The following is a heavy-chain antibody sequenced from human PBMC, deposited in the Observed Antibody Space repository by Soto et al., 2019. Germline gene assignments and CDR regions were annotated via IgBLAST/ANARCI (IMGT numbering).Heavy chain of an antibody. V-gene: IGHV4-61*03. CDR3: ARGAGFSYASTWFDI. CDR2: IYYTGST. Sequence: SETLSLTCTVSGASISGGTYYWTWIRQAPGKGLEWVGHIYYTGSTNYNPALNDRVTISVDTSKNHFSLQLTSVAAADTAVYYCARGAGFSYASTWFDIWGQGTLVTVSS. CDR1: GASISGGTYY. J-gene: IGHJ5*02. D-gene: IGHD5-18*01.